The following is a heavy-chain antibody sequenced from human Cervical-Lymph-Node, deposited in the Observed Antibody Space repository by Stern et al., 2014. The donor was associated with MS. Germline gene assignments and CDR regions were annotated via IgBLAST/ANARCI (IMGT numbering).Heavy chain of an antibody. CDR3: ARDNVEGIYDVGAVFY. J-gene: IGHJ4*02. V-gene: IGHV1-2*02. Sequence: QVQLVQSGAEVKKPGASVKVSCRASGYTFTGYHIHWVRQAPGKGLEWMGWIIPNSGGTNYAQRFKGRVTMTRDTSISTAYMELSRLRSDDTAVYYCARDNVEGIYDVGAVFYWGQGTLVTVSS. D-gene: IGHD5/OR15-5a*01. CDR2: IIPNSGGT. CDR1: GYTFTGYH.